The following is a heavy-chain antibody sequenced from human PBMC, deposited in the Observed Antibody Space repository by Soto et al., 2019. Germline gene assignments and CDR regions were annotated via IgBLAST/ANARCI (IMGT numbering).Heavy chain of an antibody. V-gene: IGHV4-31*03. Sequence: PSETLSLTCTVSGGSISSGGYYWSWIRQHPGKGLEWIGYIYYSGSTYYNPSLKSRVTISVDTSKNQFSLKLSSVTAAGTAVYYCARSESRGPFDYWGQGTLVTVSS. CDR1: GGSISSGGYY. CDR3: ARSESRGPFDY. J-gene: IGHJ4*02. CDR2: IYYSGST.